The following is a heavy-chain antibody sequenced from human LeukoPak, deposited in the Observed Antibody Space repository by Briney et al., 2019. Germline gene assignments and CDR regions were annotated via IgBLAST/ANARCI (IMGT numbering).Heavy chain of an antibody. CDR3: AKDRTVVAAAVNWFDP. D-gene: IGHD6-13*01. J-gene: IGHJ5*02. Sequence: GGSLRLSCAASGFTFSSYAMSWVRQAPGKGLEWVSAISGSGGSTYYADSVKGRFTISRDNSKNTLYLQMNSLRAEDTAVYYCAKDRTVVAAAVNWFDPWGQGTQVTVSS. CDR1: GFTFSSYA. V-gene: IGHV3-23*01. CDR2: ISGSGGST.